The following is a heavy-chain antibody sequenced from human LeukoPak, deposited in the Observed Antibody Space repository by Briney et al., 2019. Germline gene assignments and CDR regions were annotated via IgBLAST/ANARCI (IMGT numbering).Heavy chain of an antibody. D-gene: IGHD3-3*01. CDR3: AKGVSITIFGVVPLGWFDP. CDR1: GGTFSSYA. V-gene: IGHV1-69*04. CDR2: IIPILGIA. Sequence: ASVKVSWKAPGGTFSSYAISWVRQAPGQGLEWMGRIIPILGIANYAQKFQGRVTITADKSTSTAYMELSSLRSEDTAVYYCAKGVSITIFGVVPLGWFDPWGQGTLVTVSS. J-gene: IGHJ5*02.